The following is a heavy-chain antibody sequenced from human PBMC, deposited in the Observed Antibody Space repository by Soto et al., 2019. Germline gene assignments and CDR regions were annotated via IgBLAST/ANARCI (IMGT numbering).Heavy chain of an antibody. Sequence: ASVKVSCKASGYTFTGYYMHWVRQAPGQGLEWMGWINPNSGGTNYAQKFQGRVTMTRDTSISTAYMELSRLRSDDTAVYYCARDGTRIRGYSGYDEPQKPSDYYYYYGMDVWGQGTTVTVS. D-gene: IGHD5-12*01. J-gene: IGHJ6*02. CDR1: GYTFTGYY. CDR2: INPNSGGT. CDR3: ARDGTRIRGYSGYDEPQKPSDYYYYYGMDV. V-gene: IGHV1-2*02.